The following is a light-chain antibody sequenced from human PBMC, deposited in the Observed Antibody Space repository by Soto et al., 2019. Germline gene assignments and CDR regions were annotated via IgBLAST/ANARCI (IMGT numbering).Light chain of an antibody. Sequence: DIVMTQSPDSLAVSLGERATINCKSSQNVLYTSNNNNYLAWYQLKPGQPPRLLIYWASTREFGVPDRFSGSGSATDFSLTIRSLQAEDVAVHYCQQFYSTPYTFGQGTKLEIK. CDR1: QNVLYTSNNNNY. CDR2: WAS. CDR3: QQFYSTPYT. V-gene: IGKV4-1*01. J-gene: IGKJ2*01.